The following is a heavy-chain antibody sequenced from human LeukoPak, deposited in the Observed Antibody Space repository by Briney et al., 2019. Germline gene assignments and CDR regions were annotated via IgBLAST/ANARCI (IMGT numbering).Heavy chain of an antibody. CDR1: GFTFSSYA. CDR3: AYSGVREDNFDY. D-gene: IGHD2-15*01. V-gene: IGHV3-23*01. Sequence: PGGSLRLSCAASGFTFSSYAMSWVRQAPGKGLEWVSVISGSGGSTYYADSVKGRFTISRDNSKNTLYLQMNSLRAEDTAVYYCAYSGVREDNFDYWGQGTLVTVSS. J-gene: IGHJ4*02. CDR2: ISGSGGST.